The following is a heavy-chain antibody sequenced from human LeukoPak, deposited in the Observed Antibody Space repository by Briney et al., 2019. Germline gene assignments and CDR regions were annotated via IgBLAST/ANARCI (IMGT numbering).Heavy chain of an antibody. Sequence: ASVKVSCKASGYTFSSYYMHWVRQAPGQGLEWVGLINPTGDSTNYAQNFRGRVTMTKDTSTSTVYMDLSSLRSEDTAVYYCAREASGGYFDYWGQGTLVTVSS. CDR1: GYTFSSYY. J-gene: IGHJ4*02. CDR2: INPTGDST. CDR3: AREASGGYFDY. V-gene: IGHV1-46*01. D-gene: IGHD4-23*01.